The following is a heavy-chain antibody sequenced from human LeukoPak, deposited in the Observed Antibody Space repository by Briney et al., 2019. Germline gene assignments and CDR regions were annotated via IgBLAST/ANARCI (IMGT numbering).Heavy chain of an antibody. D-gene: IGHD5-12*01. CDR2: TYYRSKWYN. CDR3: ARVRCSGYDFYYYYGMDV. V-gene: IGHV6-1*01. Sequence: SQTLSLTCAISGDSVSSNSAAWNWIRQSPSRGLEWLGRTYYRSKWYNDYAVSVKSRITINPDTSKNQFSLQLNSVTPEDTAVYYCARVRCSGYDFYYYYGMDVWGKGTTVTVSS. J-gene: IGHJ6*04. CDR1: GDSVSSNSAA.